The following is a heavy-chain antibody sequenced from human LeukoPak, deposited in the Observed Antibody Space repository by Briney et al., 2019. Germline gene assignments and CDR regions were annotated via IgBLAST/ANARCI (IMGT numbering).Heavy chain of an antibody. CDR1: GGSISSYY. J-gene: IGHJ5*02. V-gene: IGHV4-59*01. Sequence: SETLSLTCTVSGGSISSYYWSWIRQPPGKGLEWIGYIYYSGSTNYNPPLKSRVTISVDTSKNQFSLKLSSVTAADTAVYYCAREYGYQLLLYPRNWFDPWGQGTLVTVSS. D-gene: IGHD2-2*01. CDR3: AREYGYQLLLYPRNWFDP. CDR2: IYYSGST.